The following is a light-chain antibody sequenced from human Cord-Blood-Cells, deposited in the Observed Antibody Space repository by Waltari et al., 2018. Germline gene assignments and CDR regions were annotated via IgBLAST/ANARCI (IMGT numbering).Light chain of an antibody. J-gene: IGKJ4*01. CDR1: QSVLYSSNNKNY. V-gene: IGKV4-1*01. Sequence: DIVMTQSPDSLAVSLGEWATINCKSSQSVLYSSNNKNYLAWYQQKPGQPPKLLIYWASTRESGVPDRFSGSGSGTDFTLTISSLQAEDVAVYYYQQYYSTPLTFGGGTKVEIK. CDR3: QQYYSTPLT. CDR2: WAS.